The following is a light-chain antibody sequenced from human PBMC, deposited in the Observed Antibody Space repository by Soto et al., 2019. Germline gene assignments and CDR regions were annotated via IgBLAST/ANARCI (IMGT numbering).Light chain of an antibody. Sequence: DIHMTQSPSSLSASFGYSFIITCRASQTTNNYLNWYQLKPGKAPKLLIYAASTLQTGVPSRFTGSGSGTDFTLTIISLQPEDSAVYYCQQVKGFPLTFGGGTKVDIK. CDR1: QTTNNY. J-gene: IGKJ4*01. V-gene: IGKV1-39*01. CDR2: AAS. CDR3: QQVKGFPLT.